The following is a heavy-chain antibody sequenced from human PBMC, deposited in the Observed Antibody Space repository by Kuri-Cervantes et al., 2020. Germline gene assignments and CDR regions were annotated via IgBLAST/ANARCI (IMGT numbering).Heavy chain of an antibody. CDR3: ARRPWDSSSLRPLWFDP. Sequence: SETLSLTCTVSGGSVSSGSYYWSWIRQPPGKGLEWIGYIYYSGSTNYNPSLKSRVTISVDTSKNQFSLKLSSVTAADTAVYYCARRPWDSSSLRPLWFDPWGQGTLVTVSS. CDR2: IYYSGST. CDR1: GGSVSSGSYY. D-gene: IGHD6-13*01. J-gene: IGHJ5*02. V-gene: IGHV4-61*01.